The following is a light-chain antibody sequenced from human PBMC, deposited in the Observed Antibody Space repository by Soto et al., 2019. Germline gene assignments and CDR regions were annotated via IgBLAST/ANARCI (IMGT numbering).Light chain of an antibody. CDR1: YDISSS. V-gene: IGKV1-9*01. CDR2: GSS. CDR3: QQLTHYPYT. Sequence: DIPLTQSPSFLSASVEDRVTITCRASYDISSSLAWYQQEPGKPPKLLIYGSSTLQTGVPSRFSGTGSGTKFTLTIRSLQFGDFATYYCQQLTHYPYTFGQGTQLEI. J-gene: IGKJ2*01.